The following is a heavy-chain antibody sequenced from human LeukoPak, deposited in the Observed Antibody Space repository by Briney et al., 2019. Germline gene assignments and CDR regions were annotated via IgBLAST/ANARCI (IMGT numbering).Heavy chain of an antibody. D-gene: IGHD2-15*01. CDR1: GSSIRNSNYY. Sequence: SETLSLTCRISGSSIRNSNYYWGWLRQPPGKGLEWIGSIYYSGSTYYNPSLKSRVTISVDTSKNQFSLKLSSVTAADTAVYYCARDKIVVVVAATPRQAERYYYYGMDVWGQGTTVTVSS. CDR3: ARDKIVVVVAATPRQAERYYYYGMDV. V-gene: IGHV4-39*02. J-gene: IGHJ6*02. CDR2: IYYSGST.